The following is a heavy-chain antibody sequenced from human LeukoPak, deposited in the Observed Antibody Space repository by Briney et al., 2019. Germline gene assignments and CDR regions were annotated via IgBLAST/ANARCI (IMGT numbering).Heavy chain of an antibody. Sequence: GRSLRLSCAASGFTFSSYGMHWVRQAPGKGLEWVAVISYDGSNKYYADSVKGRFTISRDNAKNSLYLQINSLRAEDTAVYYCARVDSSSWYFYFDSWGQGTLVTVSS. D-gene: IGHD6-13*01. J-gene: IGHJ4*02. CDR1: GFTFSSYG. V-gene: IGHV3-30*03. CDR3: ARVDSSSWYFYFDS. CDR2: ISYDGSNK.